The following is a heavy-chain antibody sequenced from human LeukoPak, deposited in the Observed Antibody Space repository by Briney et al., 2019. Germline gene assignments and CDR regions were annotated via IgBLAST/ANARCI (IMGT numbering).Heavy chain of an antibody. D-gene: IGHD6-13*01. CDR2: ISAYNGNT. Sequence: ASVKVSCKASGYTFTSYGISWVRQAPGQGLEWMGWISAYNGNTNYTQKLQGRVTMTTDTSTSTAYMELRSLRSDDTAVYYCARGGRDSSSWYGSFDYWGQGTLVTVSS. J-gene: IGHJ4*02. CDR1: GYTFTSYG. CDR3: ARGGRDSSSWYGSFDY. V-gene: IGHV1-18*01.